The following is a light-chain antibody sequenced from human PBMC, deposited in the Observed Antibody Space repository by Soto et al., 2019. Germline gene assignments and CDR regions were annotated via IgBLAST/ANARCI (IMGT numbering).Light chain of an antibody. CDR3: TSYVGNDIWV. Sequence: QSALTQPPSASGSPGQSVTISCTGTSSDVGAYKYVSWYQQYPGKSPKLMIYEVTKRPSGVPDRFSVSKSGNTASLTVSWLQAEEEADYYCTSYVGNDIWVFGGGTKVTVL. CDR1: SSDVGAYKY. CDR2: EVT. J-gene: IGLJ3*02. V-gene: IGLV2-8*01.